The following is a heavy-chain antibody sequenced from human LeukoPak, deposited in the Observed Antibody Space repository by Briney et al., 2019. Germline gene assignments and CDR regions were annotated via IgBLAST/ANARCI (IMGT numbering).Heavy chain of an antibody. V-gene: IGHV1-2*02. J-gene: IGHJ4*02. D-gene: IGHD3-10*01. Sequence: ASVKVSCKASGYTFTGSYMHWVRQAPGQGLEWMGWINPNSGGTNYAQKFQGRGTMTRDTSISTAYMELSRLTSDDTAVYFCARETYYSSGNVYNRIDYWGQGTLVTVSS. CDR3: ARETYYSSGNVYNRIDY. CDR1: GYTFTGSY. CDR2: INPNSGGT.